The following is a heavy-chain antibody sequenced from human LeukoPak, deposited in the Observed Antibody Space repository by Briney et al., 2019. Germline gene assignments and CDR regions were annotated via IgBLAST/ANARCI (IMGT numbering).Heavy chain of an antibody. J-gene: IGHJ6*03. CDR2: VYYMGST. Sequence: SETLSLTCTVSGDSISRSSDYWGWIRQPSGKGPEWIGSVYYMGSTFYNPSLKSRLTISIDTSKNQFSLKLRSVTAADTAVYYCARVTQYSYGYFEVKYYYYMDVWGKGTTVTVSS. CDR1: GDSISRSSDY. V-gene: IGHV4-39*07. CDR3: ARVTQYSYGYFEVKYYYYMDV. D-gene: IGHD5-18*01.